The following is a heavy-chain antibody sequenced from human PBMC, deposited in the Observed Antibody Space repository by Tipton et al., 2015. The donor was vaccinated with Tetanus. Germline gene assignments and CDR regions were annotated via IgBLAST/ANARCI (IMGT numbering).Heavy chain of an antibody. CDR1: GGSISSYY. CDR2: IYYSGST. J-gene: IGHJ4*02. Sequence: GLVKPSETLSLTCTVSGGSISSYYWSWIRQPPGKGLEWIGYIYYSGSTNYNPSLKSRVTISVDTSKNQFSLKLSSVTGADTAVYYCARGRDQYKSGIYWGQGTLVTVSS. CDR3: ARGRDQYKSGIY. V-gene: IGHV4-59*12. D-gene: IGHD5-24*01.